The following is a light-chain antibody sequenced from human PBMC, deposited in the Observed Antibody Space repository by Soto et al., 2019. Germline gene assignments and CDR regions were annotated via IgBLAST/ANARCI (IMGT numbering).Light chain of an antibody. CDR2: DVS. CDR1: SSDVGGYNY. CDR3: SSYTSSSLHV. Sequence: QSALTQPASVSRSPGQSITISCTGTSSDVGGYNYVSWYQQHPGKAPKLMIYDVSNRPSGVSNRFSGSKSGNTASLTISGLQAEDEADYYCSSYTSSSLHVFGTGTKLTV. V-gene: IGLV2-14*03. J-gene: IGLJ1*01.